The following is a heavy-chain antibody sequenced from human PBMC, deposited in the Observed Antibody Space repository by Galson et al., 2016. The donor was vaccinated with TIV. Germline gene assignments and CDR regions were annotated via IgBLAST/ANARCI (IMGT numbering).Heavy chain of an antibody. CDR3: AKRPIITIFGAGSNYCDS. V-gene: IGHV3-33*06. CDR2: ILSDGSQQ. D-gene: IGHD3-3*01. Sequence: SLRLSCAASGFTFSRFGMHWVRQAPGKGLEWLAVILSDGSQQKYANSVKGRFTISRDNSKNILYLQMNSLRAEDTAVYYCAKRPIITIFGAGSNYCDSWGQGTLVTVSS. CDR1: GFTFSRFG. J-gene: IGHJ4*02.